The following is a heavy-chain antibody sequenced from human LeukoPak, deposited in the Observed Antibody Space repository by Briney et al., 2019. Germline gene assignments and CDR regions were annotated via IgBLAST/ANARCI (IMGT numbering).Heavy chain of an antibody. Sequence: ASVKVSCKASGYTFTGYYMHWVRQAPGQGLEWMGWINPNSGGTNYAQKFQGRVTMTRDTSISTAYMELSRLRSDDTAVYYCAREYFPYGDYTHPVYWGQGTLVTVSS. D-gene: IGHD4-17*01. J-gene: IGHJ4*02. V-gene: IGHV1-2*02. CDR2: INPNSGGT. CDR3: AREYFPYGDYTHPVY. CDR1: GYTFTGYY.